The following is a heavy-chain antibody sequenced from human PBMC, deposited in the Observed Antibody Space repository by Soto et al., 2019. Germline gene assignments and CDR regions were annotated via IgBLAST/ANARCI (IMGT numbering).Heavy chain of an antibody. D-gene: IGHD5-18*01. V-gene: IGHV3-33*01. J-gene: IGHJ4*02. CDR1: GFTFSSYG. Sequence: QVQLVESGGGVVQPGRSLRLSCAASGFTFSSYGMHWVRQAPGKGLEWVAVIWYDGSNKYYADSVKGRFTISRDNSKNTLYLQINSLRAEDTAVYYCARSPRGYSYAPDYWGQGTLVSVSS. CDR3: ARSPRGYSYAPDY. CDR2: IWYDGSNK.